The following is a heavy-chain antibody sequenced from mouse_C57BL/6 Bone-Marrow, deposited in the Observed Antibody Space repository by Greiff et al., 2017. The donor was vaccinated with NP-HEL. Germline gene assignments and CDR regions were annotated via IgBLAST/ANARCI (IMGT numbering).Heavy chain of an antibody. CDR2: IYPRSGNT. J-gene: IGHJ2*01. D-gene: IGHD2-10*01. CDR1: GYTFTSYG. CDR3: ANLLLECFDY. Sequence: QVQLQQSGAELARPGASVKLSCKASGYTFTSYGISWVKQRTGQGLEWIGEIYPRSGNTYYNEKFKGKATLTADKSSSTAYMELRSLTSEDSAVYFCANLLLECFDYWGQGTTLTVSS. V-gene: IGHV1-81*01.